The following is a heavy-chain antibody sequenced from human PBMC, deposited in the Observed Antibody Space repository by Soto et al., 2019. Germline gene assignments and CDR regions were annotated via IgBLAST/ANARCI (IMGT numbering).Heavy chain of an antibody. CDR1: GFTFSSYS. CDR3: ARDPFRYGDYAGDAFDI. D-gene: IGHD4-17*01. CDR2: ISSSSSYI. V-gene: IGHV3-21*01. J-gene: IGHJ3*02. Sequence: GGSLRLSCAASGFTFSSYSMNWVRQAPGKGLEWVSSISSSSSYIYYADSVKGRFTISRDNAKNSLYLQMNSLRAEDTAVYYCARDPFRYGDYAGDAFDIWGQGTMVTVSS.